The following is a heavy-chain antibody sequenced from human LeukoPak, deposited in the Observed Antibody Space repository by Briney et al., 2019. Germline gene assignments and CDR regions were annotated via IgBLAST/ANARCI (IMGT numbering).Heavy chain of an antibody. CDR1: GGSISSSSYY. J-gene: IGHJ5*02. V-gene: IGHV4-61*02. Sequence: SETLSLTCTVSGGSISSSSYYWGWIRQPAGKGLEWIGRIYTSGSSNYNPSLKSRVTISVDTSKNQFSLKLSSVAAADTAVYYCARDLYGYYWFDPWGQGTLVTVSS. D-gene: IGHD5-18*01. CDR2: IYTSGSS. CDR3: ARDLYGYYWFDP.